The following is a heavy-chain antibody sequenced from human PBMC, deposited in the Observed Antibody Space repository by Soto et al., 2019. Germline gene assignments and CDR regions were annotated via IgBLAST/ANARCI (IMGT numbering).Heavy chain of an antibody. J-gene: IGHJ4*02. D-gene: IGHD2-15*01. CDR3: AVSSSGGSCLWFDGYYLFDY. V-gene: IGHV1-69*06. CDR1: GGTLSSFINYP. CDR2: IFPNVCTV. Sequence: GASVKVSCKASGGTLSSFINYPINWVRQAPGKGLEWMGGIFPNVCTVNYAQKFQGRVTITADKSTGTAYMAVSSLRSEDTALYYCAVSSSGGSCLWFDGYYLFDYWGQGTLVTVSS.